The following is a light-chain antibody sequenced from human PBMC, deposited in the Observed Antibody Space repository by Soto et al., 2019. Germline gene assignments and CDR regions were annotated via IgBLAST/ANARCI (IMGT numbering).Light chain of an antibody. J-gene: IGKJ1*01. CDR2: GTS. CDR1: QSVSSTY. V-gene: IGKV3-20*01. Sequence: EIVLTQSPGTLSLSPGEGATLSCRASQSVSSTYIAWYQQKPGRAPGLLIYGTSTRATGIPDRFRGSGSGTDFTLTVSRLEPEDFAVYFCQQYSVSPWTFGQGTRVEIK. CDR3: QQYSVSPWT.